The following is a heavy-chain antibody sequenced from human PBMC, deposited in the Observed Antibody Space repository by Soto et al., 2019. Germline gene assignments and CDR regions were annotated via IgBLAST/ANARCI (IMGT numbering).Heavy chain of an antibody. J-gene: IGHJ4*02. CDR1: GGSISSGGYY. V-gene: IGHV4-39*07. CDR3: ARDVQGYFDF. Sequence: SETLSLTCTVSGGSISSGGYYWSWIRQPPGKGLEWIGTIYHRGNTYYNPSLTSRVTMSVDTSKNQFSLNLTSVTAADTAVYFCARDVQGYFDFWGPGTLVTVSS. CDR2: IYHRGNT.